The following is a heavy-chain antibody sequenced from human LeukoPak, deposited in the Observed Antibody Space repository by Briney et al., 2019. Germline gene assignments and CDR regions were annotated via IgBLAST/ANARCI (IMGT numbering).Heavy chain of an antibody. J-gene: IGHJ4*02. CDR3: ARSRAFDY. V-gene: IGHV3-53*01. Sequence: PGGSLRLSCVASGFSVRTNYMNRVRQAPGKRPEWVAIIYDTETTRYTDSVKGRFPISRDNSKNTVYLQMNSLRVEDTAVYYCARSRAFDYWGQGTLVTVSS. CDR2: IYDTETT. CDR1: GFSVRTNY.